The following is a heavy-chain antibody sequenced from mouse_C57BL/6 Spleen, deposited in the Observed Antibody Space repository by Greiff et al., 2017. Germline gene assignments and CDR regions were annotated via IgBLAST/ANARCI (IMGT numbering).Heavy chain of an antibody. CDR3: ARRPGAMDY. J-gene: IGHJ4*01. Sequence: EVQLVESGGGLVQPGGSLKLSCAASGFTFSDYYMYWVRQTPEKRLEWVAYISNGGGSTYYPDTVKGRFTISRDNAKNTLYLQMSRLKSEDTAMYYCARRPGAMDYWGQGTSVTVSS. V-gene: IGHV5-12*01. CDR2: ISNGGGST. CDR1: GFTFSDYY.